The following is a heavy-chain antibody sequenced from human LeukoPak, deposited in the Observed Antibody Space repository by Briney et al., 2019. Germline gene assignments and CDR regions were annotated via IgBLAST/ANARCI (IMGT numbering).Heavy chain of an antibody. CDR3: ARDSSSWLDHPALDY. Sequence: ASVKVSCKASGYTFTSYDINWVRQATGQGLEWMGIINPSGGSTSYAQKFQGRVTMTRDTSTSTVYMELSSLRSEDTAVYYCARDSSSWLDHPALDYWGQGTLVTVSS. CDR1: GYTFTSYD. V-gene: IGHV1-46*01. D-gene: IGHD6-13*01. J-gene: IGHJ4*02. CDR2: INPSGGST.